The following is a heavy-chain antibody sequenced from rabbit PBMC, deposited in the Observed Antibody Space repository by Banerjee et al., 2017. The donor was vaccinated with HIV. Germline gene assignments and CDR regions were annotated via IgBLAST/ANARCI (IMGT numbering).Heavy chain of an antibody. CDR1: GIDLSSNA. CDR2: INSNTGNT. CDR3: ARLPNSGDAGYSYRLTRLDL. V-gene: IGHV1S40*01. D-gene: IGHD8-1*01. Sequence: QSLEESGGRLVKPDETLTLTCTVSGIDLSSNAMCWVRQAPGKGLEWIACINSNTGNTVYASWAKGPFTISKTSSTTVTLQMTSLTAADTATYFCARLPNSGDAGYSYRLTRLDLWGPGTLVTVS. J-gene: IGHJ6*01.